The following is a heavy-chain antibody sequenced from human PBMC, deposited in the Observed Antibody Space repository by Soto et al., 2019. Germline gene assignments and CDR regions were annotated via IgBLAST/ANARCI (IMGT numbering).Heavy chain of an antibody. D-gene: IGHD3-10*01. CDR2: ISAYNGNT. J-gene: IGHJ6*02. CDR3: ARVSVVRGVIRYYYYGMDV. V-gene: IGHV1-18*01. Sequence: ASVKVSCKASGYTFTSYGISWVRQAPGQGLEWMGWISAYNGNTNYAQKLQGRVTMTPDTSTSTAYLELRSLRSDDTAVYYGARVSVVRGVIRYYYYGMDVWGQGTTVTVSS. CDR1: GYTFTSYG.